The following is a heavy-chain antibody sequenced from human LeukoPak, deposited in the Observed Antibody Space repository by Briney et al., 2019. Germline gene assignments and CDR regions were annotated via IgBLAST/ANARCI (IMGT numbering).Heavy chain of an antibody. D-gene: IGHD3-10*01. V-gene: IGHV1-46*01. CDR3: ARGAYYYGSGSYSNWFDP. J-gene: IGHJ5*02. CDR1: GDSFTSYY. CDR2: INPSGGST. Sequence: GASVKVSCKASGDSFTSYYMHWVRQAPGQGLEWMGIINPSGGSTSYAQKFQGRVTMTRDMSTSTAYMELSSLRSEDTAVYYCARGAYYYGSGSYSNWFDPWGQGTLVTVSS.